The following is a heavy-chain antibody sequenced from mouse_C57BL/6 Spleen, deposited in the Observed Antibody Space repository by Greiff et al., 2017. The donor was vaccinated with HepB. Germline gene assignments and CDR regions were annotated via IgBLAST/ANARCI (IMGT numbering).Heavy chain of an antibody. V-gene: IGHV1-82*01. Sequence: VQLQQSGPELVKPGASVKISCKASGYAFSSSWMNWVKQRPGKGLEWIGRIYPGDGDTNYNGKFKGKATLTADKSSSTAYMQLSSMTSEDSAVYFCARRETVRRWFAYWGQGTLVTVSA. D-gene: IGHD2-14*01. CDR2: IYPGDGDT. CDR1: GYAFSSSW. J-gene: IGHJ3*01. CDR3: ARRETVRRWFAY.